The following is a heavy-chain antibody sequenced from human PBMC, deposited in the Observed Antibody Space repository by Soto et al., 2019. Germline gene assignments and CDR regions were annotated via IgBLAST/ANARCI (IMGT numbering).Heavy chain of an antibody. J-gene: IGHJ5*02. V-gene: IGHV4-30-4*01. CDR1: GGSISNHY. Sequence: SETLSLTCTVSGGSISNHYWSWIRQPPGKGLEWIGYIYYSGSTYYNPSLKSRVTISVDTSKNQFSLKLSSVTAADTAVYYCARAAQYYDILTGCRWFDPWGQGTLVTVSS. D-gene: IGHD3-9*01. CDR3: ARAAQYYDILTGCRWFDP. CDR2: IYYSGST.